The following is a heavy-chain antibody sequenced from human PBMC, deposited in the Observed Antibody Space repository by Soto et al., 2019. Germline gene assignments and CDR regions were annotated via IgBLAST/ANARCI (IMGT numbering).Heavy chain of an antibody. CDR3: ARRHCSSTSCSKALDY. Sequence: ASVKVSCKASGYTFTSYYMHWVRQAPGQGLEWMGIINPSGGSTSYAQKFQGRVTMTRDTSTSTVYMELSSLRSEDTAVYYCARRHCSSTSCSKALDYWGQGTLVTVSS. CDR1: GYTFTSYY. CDR2: INPSGGST. J-gene: IGHJ4*02. D-gene: IGHD2-2*01. V-gene: IGHV1-46*01.